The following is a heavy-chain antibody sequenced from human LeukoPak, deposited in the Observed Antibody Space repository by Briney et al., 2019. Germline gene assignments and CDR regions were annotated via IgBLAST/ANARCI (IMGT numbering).Heavy chain of an antibody. V-gene: IGHV7-4-1*02. CDR2: INTNTGNP. D-gene: IGHD6-25*01. CDR3: ARDQYRYNSSGWQRLGGGY. Sequence: ASVKVSCKASGYTFTSYAMNWVRQAPGQGLEWMGWINTNTGNPTYAQGFTGRFVFSLDTSVSTAYLQISSLKAEDTAVYYCARDQYRYNSSGWQRLGGGYWGQGTLVTVSS. CDR1: GYTFTSYA. J-gene: IGHJ4*02.